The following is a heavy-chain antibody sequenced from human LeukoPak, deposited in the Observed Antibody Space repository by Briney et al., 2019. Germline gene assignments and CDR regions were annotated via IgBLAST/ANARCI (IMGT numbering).Heavy chain of an antibody. J-gene: IGHJ6*03. CDR3: AGRSKGALRRNYYYYMDV. CDR2: INHSGRT. D-gene: IGHD4-17*01. CDR1: GGSFSGYY. Sequence: PSETLSLTCAVYGGSFSGYYWSWIRQPPGKGLEWIGEINHSGRTNYNPSLKSRVTISVDTSKNQFSLKLSSVTAADTAVYYCAGRSKGALRRNYYYYMDVWGKGTTVTVSS. V-gene: IGHV4-34*01.